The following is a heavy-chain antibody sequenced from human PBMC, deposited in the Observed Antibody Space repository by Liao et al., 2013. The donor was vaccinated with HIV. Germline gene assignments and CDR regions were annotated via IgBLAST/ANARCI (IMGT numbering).Heavy chain of an antibody. CDR1: GGSITSDY. CDR3: ARWRGSRLGIGTNYYYFYYMDV. Sequence: QVQLQESGPGLVKPSETLSLSCTVSGGSITSDYWSWFRQPPGKGLEWIAYIFYSGGTNYNPSLKSRATISVDTSKNQFSLKLSSVTAADTAVYYCARWRGSRLGIGTNYYYFYYMDVWGKGTTVTVSS. D-gene: IGHD7-27*01. J-gene: IGHJ6*03. CDR2: IFYSGGT. V-gene: IGHV4-59*01.